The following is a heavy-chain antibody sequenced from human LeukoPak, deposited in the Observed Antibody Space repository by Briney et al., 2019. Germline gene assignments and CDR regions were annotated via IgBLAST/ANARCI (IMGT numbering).Heavy chain of an antibody. CDR2: IIHIFGTA. CDR1: GGTFRSYA. D-gene: IGHD5-18*01. Sequence: SVKVSCKASGGTFRSYAISWVRQAPGQGLGWMGGIIHIFGTANYAQKFQGRVTITADESTSTAYMELSSLRSEDTAVYYCARDQGYRYGYGDFDYWGQGTLVTVSS. CDR3: ARDQGYRYGYGDFDY. V-gene: IGHV1-69*13. J-gene: IGHJ4*02.